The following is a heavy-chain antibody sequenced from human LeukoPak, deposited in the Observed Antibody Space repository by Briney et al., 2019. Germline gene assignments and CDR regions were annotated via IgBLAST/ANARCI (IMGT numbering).Heavy chain of an antibody. V-gene: IGHV4-59*01. CDR1: GGSISSYY. CDR3: ARGDDSSGYYYDGAFDI. J-gene: IGHJ3*02. Sequence: PSETLSLTCTVSGGSISSYYWSWIRQPPGKGLEWIGYIYYSGSTNYNPSLKSRVTISVDTSKNQFSLKLSSVTAADTAVYYCARGDDSSGYYYDGAFDIWGQGTMVTVSS. CDR2: IYYSGST. D-gene: IGHD3-22*01.